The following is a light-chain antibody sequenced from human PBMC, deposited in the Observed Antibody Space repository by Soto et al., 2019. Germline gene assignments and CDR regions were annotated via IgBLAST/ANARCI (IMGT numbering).Light chain of an antibody. CDR3: QHRMNWPLT. CDR1: QTVSSY. CDR2: DAS. J-gene: IGKJ5*01. Sequence: EIVLTQPPATLSLSPGEGASLSCRASQTVSSYLLWYQQKPGQAPRLLIYDASNRATGVPARFTGSGSETDFTLTISSLEPEDFAVYYCQHRMNWPLTFGQGTRLAIK. V-gene: IGKV3-11*01.